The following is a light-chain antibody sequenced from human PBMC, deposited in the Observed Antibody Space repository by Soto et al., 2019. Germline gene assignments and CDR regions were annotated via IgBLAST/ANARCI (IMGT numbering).Light chain of an antibody. V-gene: IGKV3-20*01. CDR1: QSVSSNY. J-gene: IGKJ1*01. CDR2: GAS. Sequence: EIVLTQSPGTLSLSPGERATLSCRASQSVSSNYLAWYQQKRGQAPRLLIYGASSRATGIPTGFSGSGSGTDFSLTISRLEPEDFAVYYCQQYDTSPRTFGQGTKVEI. CDR3: QQYDTSPRT.